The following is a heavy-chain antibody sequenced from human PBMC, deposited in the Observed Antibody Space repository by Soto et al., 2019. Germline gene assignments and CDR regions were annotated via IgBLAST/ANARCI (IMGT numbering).Heavy chain of an antibody. J-gene: IGHJ6*02. Sequence: VASVKFSCKASGGTFSSYAISWVRQAPGQGLEWMGGIIPIFGTANYAQKFQGRVTITADESTSTAYMELSSLRSEDTAVYYCASTVSSMVYYYYGMDVWGQGTTVTVSS. CDR3: ASTVSSMVYYYYGMDV. D-gene: IGHD3-10*01. V-gene: IGHV1-69*01. CDR1: GGTFSSYA. CDR2: IIPIFGTA.